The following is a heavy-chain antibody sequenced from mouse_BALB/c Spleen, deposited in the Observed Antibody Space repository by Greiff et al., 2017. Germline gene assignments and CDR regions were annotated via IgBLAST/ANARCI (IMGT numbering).Heavy chain of an antibody. J-gene: IGHJ4*01. CDR2: ISSGGST. CDR1: GFTFSSYA. Sequence: DVLLVESGGGLVKPGGSLKLSCAASGFTFSSYAMSWVRQTPGQRLEWVASISSGGSTYYPDSVKGRFTISRDNARNILYLQMSSLRSEDAAMYYCARGEARRAMDYWGEGTSVTVSS. CDR3: ARGEARRAMDY. V-gene: IGHV5-6-5*01.